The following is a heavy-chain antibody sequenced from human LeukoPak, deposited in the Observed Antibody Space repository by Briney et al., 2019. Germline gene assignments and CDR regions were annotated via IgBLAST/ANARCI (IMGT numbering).Heavy chain of an antibody. V-gene: IGHV3-30*02. D-gene: IGHD4-17*01. J-gene: IGHJ1*01. Sequence: PGGSLRLSCAASGFTFSSYWMSWVRQAPGKGLEWVTFIRYDGSNKYYTDSVKGRFTISRDNSYKTLYLQMNSLRAEDTAVYYCAKEIYGDSTGGRFQHWGQGTLVIVSS. CDR3: AKEIYGDSTGGRFQH. CDR2: IRYDGSNK. CDR1: GFTFSSYW.